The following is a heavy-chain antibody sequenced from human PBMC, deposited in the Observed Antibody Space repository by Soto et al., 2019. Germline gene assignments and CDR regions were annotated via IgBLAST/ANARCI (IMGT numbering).Heavy chain of an antibody. CDR2: ISYDGSNK. V-gene: IGHV3-30*18. CDR3: AKDLARVSYYYYSGMDV. CDR1: GFTFSSYG. D-gene: IGHD5-12*01. Sequence: QVQLVESGGGVVQPGRSLRLSCAASGFTFSSYGMHWVRQAPGKGLEWVAVISYDGSNKYYADSVKGRFTISRDNSKNTLYLQMNSLRAEDTAVYYCAKDLARVSYYYYSGMDVWGQGTTVTVSS. J-gene: IGHJ6*02.